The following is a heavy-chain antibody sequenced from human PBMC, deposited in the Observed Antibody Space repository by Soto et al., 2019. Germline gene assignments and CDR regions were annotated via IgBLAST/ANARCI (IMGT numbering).Heavy chain of an antibody. J-gene: IGHJ4*02. Sequence: QVQLVESGGGVVQPGRSLRLSCAASGFTFSSYAMHWVRQAPGKGLEWVAVISYDGSNKYYADSVKGRFTISRDNSKNTLYLQMNSLRAEDTAVYYCARTPHSGYCSGGSCYSDLYYFDYWGQGTLVTVSS. CDR3: ARTPHSGYCSGGSCYSDLYYFDY. D-gene: IGHD2-15*01. CDR1: GFTFSSYA. V-gene: IGHV3-30-3*01. CDR2: ISYDGSNK.